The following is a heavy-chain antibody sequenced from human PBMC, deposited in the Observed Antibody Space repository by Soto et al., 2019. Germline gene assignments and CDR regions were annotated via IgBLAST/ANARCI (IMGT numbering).Heavy chain of an antibody. D-gene: IGHD6-13*01. CDR1: GYTFTSYG. CDR3: ARDWSSIAAAGTEGDY. Sequence: VQLLQSGAEVKKPGASVKVSCKASGYTFTSYGIRWVRQAPGQGLEWMGWISANNGNTNYAQKFQDRVTMTTDTSTNTAYIELRSLRSDDTAVYYCARDWSSIAAAGTEGDYWGQGTLVTVSS. V-gene: IGHV1-18*01. J-gene: IGHJ4*02. CDR2: ISANNGNT.